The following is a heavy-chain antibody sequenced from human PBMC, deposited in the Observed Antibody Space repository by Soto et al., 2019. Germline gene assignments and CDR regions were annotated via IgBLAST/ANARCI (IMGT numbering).Heavy chain of an antibody. CDR2: IYYSGST. Sequence: PSETLSLTCTVSGGSISSSSYYWGWIRQPPGKGLEWIGSIYYSGSTYYNPSLKSRVTISVDTSKNQFSLKLSSVTAADTAVYYCARLYYYGSGSYPYYYYYMDVWGKGTTVTV. J-gene: IGHJ6*03. CDR3: ARLYYYGSGSYPYYYYYMDV. D-gene: IGHD3-10*01. V-gene: IGHV4-39*01. CDR1: GGSISSSSYY.